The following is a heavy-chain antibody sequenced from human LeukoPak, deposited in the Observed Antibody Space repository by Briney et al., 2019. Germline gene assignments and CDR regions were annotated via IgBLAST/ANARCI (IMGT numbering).Heavy chain of an antibody. D-gene: IGHD2-2*01. CDR1: GYTFTSYE. J-gene: IGHJ3*02. CDR3: ARGGGDCSSTSCPSDAFDI. Sequence: ASVKVSCKASGYTFTSYEINWVRQATGQGLEWMGWMNPNSGNTGYAQKFQGRVTMTRNTSISTAYMELSSLRSEDTAVYYCARGGGDCSSTSCPSDAFDIWGQGTMVTVSS. CDR2: MNPNSGNT. V-gene: IGHV1-8*01.